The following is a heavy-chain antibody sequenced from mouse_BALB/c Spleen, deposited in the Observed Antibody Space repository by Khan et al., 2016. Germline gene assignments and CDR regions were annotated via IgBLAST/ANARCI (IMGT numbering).Heavy chain of an antibody. J-gene: IGHJ3*01. Sequence: QIQLVQSGPELKKPGETVKSSCKASGYTFTNYGMNWVKQAPGKGPKWMGRINTNTGEPTYAEEFKGRFAFSLETSASTAYLQINNLKNEETATYFWAEDCYGSNWFAYWDEGTLVSVSA. CDR3: AEDCYGSNWFAY. CDR1: GYTFTNYG. CDR2: INTNTGEP. D-gene: IGHD1-1*01. V-gene: IGHV9-3*02.